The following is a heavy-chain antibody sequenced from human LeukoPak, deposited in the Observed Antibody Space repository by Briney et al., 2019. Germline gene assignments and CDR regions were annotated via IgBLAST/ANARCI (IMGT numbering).Heavy chain of an antibody. Sequence: SVTVSRKSSGGTFSSYAISWVRQAPGQGLEWMGGIIPIFGTANYAQKFQGRVTITADESTSTAYMELSSLRSEDTAVYYCARMEMRRGNSPGHRFDYWGQGTLVTVSS. D-gene: IGHD4-23*01. CDR3: ARMEMRRGNSPGHRFDY. CDR1: GGTFSSYA. V-gene: IGHV1-69*01. J-gene: IGHJ4*02. CDR2: IIPIFGTA.